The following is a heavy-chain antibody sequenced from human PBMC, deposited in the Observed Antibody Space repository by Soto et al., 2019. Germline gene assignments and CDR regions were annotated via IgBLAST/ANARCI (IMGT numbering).Heavy chain of an antibody. CDR3: ARSRYSGSYFFDY. V-gene: IGHV4-30-4*01. Sequence: PSETLSRTCTVSGGSISSGDYYWIWIRQPPGKGLEWIAYIHNSVSTHYNPSLKSRVTISVDTSKNQFSQKLSSVTAADTVVYYCARSRYSGSYFFDYWGQGILVTVSS. CDR1: GGSISSGDYY. CDR2: IHNSVST. J-gene: IGHJ4*02. D-gene: IGHD1-26*01.